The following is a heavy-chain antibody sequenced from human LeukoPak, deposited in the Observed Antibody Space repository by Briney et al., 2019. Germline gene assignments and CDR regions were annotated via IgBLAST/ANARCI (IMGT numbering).Heavy chain of an antibody. J-gene: IGHJ4*02. Sequence: ASVKVSCKASGYTFTGYYMHWVRQAPGQGLEWMGGINPNSRGTNYAQKFQGRVTMTRDTSISTAYLELSRLRSDDTAVYYCARDCSGGSCYSGYDYWGQGTLVTVSS. CDR2: INPNSRGT. V-gene: IGHV1-2*02. D-gene: IGHD2-15*01. CDR3: ARDCSGGSCYSGYDY. CDR1: GYTFTGYY.